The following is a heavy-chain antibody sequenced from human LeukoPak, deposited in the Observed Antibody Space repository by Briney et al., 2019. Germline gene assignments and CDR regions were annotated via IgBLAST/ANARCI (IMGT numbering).Heavy chain of an antibody. J-gene: IGHJ4*02. D-gene: IGHD6-13*01. CDR1: GGTFSSYA. Sequence: SVKVSCKASGGTFSSYAISWVRQAPGQGLDWMGRIIPILGIANYAQKFQGRVTITADKSTSTAYMELSSLRSEDTAVYYCARGPFSSSWYSDYWGQGTLVTVSS. CDR3: ARGPFSSSWYSDY. CDR2: IIPILGIA. V-gene: IGHV1-69*04.